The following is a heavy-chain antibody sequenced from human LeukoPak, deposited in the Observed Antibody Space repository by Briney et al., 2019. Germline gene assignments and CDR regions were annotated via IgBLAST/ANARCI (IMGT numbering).Heavy chain of an antibody. J-gene: IGHJ5*02. CDR2: IYNSGDT. CDR1: SGSISSSSYY. Sequence: PSETLSLTCTVSSGSISSSSYYWGWIRQPPGKGLEWIGSIYNSGDTYHNPSLKSRVTISLDTSKNQFSLKLSSVTAADTAVYYCASKLQLGYNWFDPWGQGTLVTVSS. V-gene: IGHV4-39*07. D-gene: IGHD6-6*01. CDR3: ASKLQLGYNWFDP.